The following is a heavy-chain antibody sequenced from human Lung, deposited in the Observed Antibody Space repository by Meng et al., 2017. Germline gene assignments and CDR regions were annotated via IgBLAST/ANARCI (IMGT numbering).Heavy chain of an antibody. CDR2: IRGDGGCI. Sequence: VQVEEAGGSLGLPGGSLRLSCAASGFNCRSYWIRWVREAPGKVLVWVSRIRGDGGCIVNADSVKGRFTISRDNAKNTLFLQMNSLRAEDTAVYYCARESGYFEYWGQGILVTVSS. V-gene: IGHV3-74*03. CDR3: ARESGYFEY. CDR1: GFNCRSYW. J-gene: IGHJ4*02.